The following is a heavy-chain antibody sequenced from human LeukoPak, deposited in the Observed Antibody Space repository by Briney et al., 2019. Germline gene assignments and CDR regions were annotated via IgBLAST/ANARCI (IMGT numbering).Heavy chain of an antibody. J-gene: IGHJ4*02. CDR1: GFTVSSNY. CDR2: IYSGGST. CDR3: AKDRGPNDSSGYIDY. Sequence: PGGSLRLSCAASGFTVSSNYMSWVRQAPGKGLEWVSVIYSGGSTYYADSVKGRFTISRDNSKNTLYLQMNSLRAEDTAVYYCAKDRGPNDSSGYIDYWGQGTLVTVSS. V-gene: IGHV3-53*01. D-gene: IGHD3-22*01.